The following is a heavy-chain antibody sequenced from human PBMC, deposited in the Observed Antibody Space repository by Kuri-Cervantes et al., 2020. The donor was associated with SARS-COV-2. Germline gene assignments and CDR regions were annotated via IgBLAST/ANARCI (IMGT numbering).Heavy chain of an antibody. Sequence: GESLKISCAASGFTFSSYWMSWVRQAPGKGLEWVANIKQDGSEKYYVDSVKGRFTISRDNAKSSLYLQMNSLRAEDTAVYYCARDPRNLAIFGVVIKGYYYYGMDVWGQGTTVTVSS. D-gene: IGHD3-3*01. CDR2: IKQDGSEK. CDR1: GFTFSSYW. J-gene: IGHJ6*02. CDR3: ARDPRNLAIFGVVIKGYYYYGMDV. V-gene: IGHV3-7*05.